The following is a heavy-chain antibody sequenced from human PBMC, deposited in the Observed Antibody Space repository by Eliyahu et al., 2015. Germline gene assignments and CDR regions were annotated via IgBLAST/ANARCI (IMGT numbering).Heavy chain of an antibody. CDR1: GFTVSTNY. CDR3: ARGPSRATYFDF. D-gene: IGHD1-26*01. CDR2: IFTAGST. J-gene: IGHJ4*02. Sequence: ELQLVESGGGLVQPGGSLRLSCEVSGFTVSTNYMIWVRQVPGEGLEWVSVIFTAGSTYYADSVKDRFTISRDSSKNTLYLQMNNLRAEDTAVYYCARGPSRATYFDFWGQGTLVTVSS. V-gene: IGHV3-66*01.